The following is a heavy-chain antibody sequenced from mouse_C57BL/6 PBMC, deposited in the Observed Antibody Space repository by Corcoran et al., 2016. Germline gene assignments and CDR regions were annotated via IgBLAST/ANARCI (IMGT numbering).Heavy chain of an antibody. J-gene: IGHJ4*01. V-gene: IGHV1-26*01. CDR3: ARSLLYDYGGVYAMDY. Sequence: EVQLQQSGPELVKPGASVKISCKASGYTFTDYYMNGVKQSHGKSLEWIGDINPNNGGTSYNQKLKGKATLTVDKSSSRAYMELRSLTSEDSAVYYCARSLLYDYGGVYAMDYWGQGTSVTVSS. CDR1: GYTFTDYY. D-gene: IGHD2-4*01. CDR2: INPNNGGT.